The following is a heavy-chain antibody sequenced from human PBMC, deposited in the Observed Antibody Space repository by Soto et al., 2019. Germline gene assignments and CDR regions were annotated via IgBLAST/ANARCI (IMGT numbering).Heavy chain of an antibody. J-gene: IGHJ6*03. D-gene: IGHD6-13*01. CDR2: INAGNGNT. V-gene: IGHV1-3*01. CDR1: GYTFTSYA. CDR3: ARGRGDSSSWYGPYNHYYMDV. Sequence: ASVKVSCKASGYTFTSYAMHWVRQAPGQRLEWMGWINAGNGNTKYSQKFQGRVTMTRNTSASTAYMELSSLRSEDTAVYYCARGRGDSSSWYGPYNHYYMDVWGKGTTVTVSS.